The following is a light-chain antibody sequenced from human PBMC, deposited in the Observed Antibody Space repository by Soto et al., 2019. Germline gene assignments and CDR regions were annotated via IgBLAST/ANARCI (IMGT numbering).Light chain of an antibody. J-gene: IGKJ2*01. CDR3: RQYGSSTRKT. Sequence: EIVLTQSPGTLSLSPGDRATISCRASQSVSSSYLAWYQQKPGQAPRLLIYGASSRATGIPDRFSGSGSGTDVTLTISRLEPEDFVVYYCRQYGSSTRKTFGQGTKLEIK. CDR1: QSVSSSY. V-gene: IGKV3-20*01. CDR2: GAS.